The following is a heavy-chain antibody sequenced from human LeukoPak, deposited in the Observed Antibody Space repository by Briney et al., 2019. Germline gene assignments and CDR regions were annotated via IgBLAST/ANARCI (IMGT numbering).Heavy chain of an antibody. CDR2: IGAYNGNT. CDR1: GYGVTSYG. J-gene: IGHJ4*02. V-gene: IGHV1-18*01. CDR3: ARAGRGYSYGYSDY. D-gene: IGHD5-18*01. Sequence: ASVKVSCKASGYGVTSYGISWVGQAPGQGLEWMGWIGAYNGNTNYAQKLQGRVTMTTDTSTSTAYMELRSLRSDDTAVYYCARAGRGYSYGYSDYWGQGTLVTVSS.